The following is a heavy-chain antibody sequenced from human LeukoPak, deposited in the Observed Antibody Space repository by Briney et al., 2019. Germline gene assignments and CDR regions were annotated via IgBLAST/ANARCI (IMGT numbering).Heavy chain of an antibody. Sequence: GASVKVSCKASGGTFSSNAISWVRQAPGQGLEWMGGIIPIFGTANYAQKFQGRVTITADESTSTAYMELSSLRSEDTAVYYCARETTSNYDFWSGYYTPYYYGMDVWGQGTTVTVSS. J-gene: IGHJ6*02. CDR2: IIPIFGTA. CDR3: ARETTSNYDFWSGYYTPYYYGMDV. V-gene: IGHV1-69*13. D-gene: IGHD3-3*01. CDR1: GGTFSSNA.